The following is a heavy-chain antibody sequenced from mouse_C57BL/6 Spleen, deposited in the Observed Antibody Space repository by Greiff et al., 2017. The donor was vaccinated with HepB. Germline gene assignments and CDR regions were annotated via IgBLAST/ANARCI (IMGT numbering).Heavy chain of an antibody. D-gene: IGHD2-1*01. Sequence: QVQLQQSGPELVKPGASVKISCKASGYSFTSYYIHWVKQRPGQGLEWIGWIYPGSGNTKYNEKFKGKATLTADTSSSTAYMQLSSLTSEDSAVYYCARGRLLTLPEYWGQGTTLTVSS. V-gene: IGHV1-66*01. CDR2: IYPGSGNT. J-gene: IGHJ2*01. CDR1: GYSFTSYY. CDR3: ARGRLLTLPEY.